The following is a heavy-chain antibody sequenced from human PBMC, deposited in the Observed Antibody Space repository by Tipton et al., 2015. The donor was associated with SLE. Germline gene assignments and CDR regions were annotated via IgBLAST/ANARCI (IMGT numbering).Heavy chain of an antibody. D-gene: IGHD1-26*01. Sequence: TLSLTCTVSGGSISSGGYYWTWIRQLPGKGLEWIGYIYYSGNTCYNPSLQSRVTISVDTSKNHFSLKVTSVTAADTALYYCARASGGPGGNYGDDFWGQGTLFTGSS. CDR3: ARASGGPGGNYGDDF. CDR1: GGSISSGGYY. V-gene: IGHV4-31*03. J-gene: IGHJ4*02. CDR2: IYYSGNT.